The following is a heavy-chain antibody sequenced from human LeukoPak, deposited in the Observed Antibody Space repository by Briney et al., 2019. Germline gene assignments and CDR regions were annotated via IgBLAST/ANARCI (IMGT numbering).Heavy chain of an antibody. CDR3: TRDKDTSVIFDY. D-gene: IGHD2-15*01. CDR1: GFTFGDYA. J-gene: IGHJ4*02. CDR2: IRSKAYGGTT. V-gene: IGHV3-49*04. Sequence: GGSLRLSCTASGFTFGDYAMSWVRQAPGKGLEWVGFIRSKAYGGTTEYAASVKGRFTISRDDSKSTAYLQMNSLQTEDTAVYYCTRDKDTSVIFDYWGQGTLVTVSS.